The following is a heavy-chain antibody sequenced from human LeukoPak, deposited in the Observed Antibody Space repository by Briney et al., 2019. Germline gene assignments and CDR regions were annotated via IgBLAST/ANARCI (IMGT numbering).Heavy chain of an antibody. V-gene: IGHV3-23*01. D-gene: IGHD2-15*01. CDR3: AKAPVTTCRGAFCYPFDY. Sequence: GGSLRLSCAASGFTFNDYYVSWIRQAPGKGLEWVSAISDTGYRYHSDSVKGRFTISRDSSKNTLFLQKNRLRPEDAAVYYCAKAPVTTCRGAFCYPFDYWGLGTLVTVSS. CDR1: GFTFNDYY. J-gene: IGHJ4*02. CDR2: ISDTGYR.